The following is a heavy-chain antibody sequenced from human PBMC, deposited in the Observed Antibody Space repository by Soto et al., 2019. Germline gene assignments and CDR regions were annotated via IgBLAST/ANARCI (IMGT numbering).Heavy chain of an antibody. CDR1: GFTFSNYW. D-gene: IGHD2-21*01. CDR2: IKQDGSEN. Sequence: EVQLVESGGGLVQPGGSLRLSCAASGFTFSNYWMSWVRQAPGKGLEWVANIKQDGSENYYVDSVKGRFTTSRDNTKNSFSLQMNSLRAEDTAVYYCARDHINGRKFDYWGRGTLVTVSS. J-gene: IGHJ4*02. V-gene: IGHV3-7*01. CDR3: ARDHINGRKFDY.